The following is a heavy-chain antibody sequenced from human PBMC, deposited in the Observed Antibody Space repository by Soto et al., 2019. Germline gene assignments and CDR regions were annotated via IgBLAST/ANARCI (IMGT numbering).Heavy chain of an antibody. D-gene: IGHD3-10*01. CDR3: ARDRMGYSGSGRCVGLCHYYHGMDV. CDR2: IYYSGST. CDR1: GGSISSYY. Sequence: LSLTCTVSGGSISSYYWTWIRRSPGKGLEWIGYIYYSGSTNYNPSLKSRVTISVDTSKNQFSLKLSSVTAADTAVYYCARDRMGYSGSGRCVGLCHYYHGMDVWGQGTTVTVSS. V-gene: IGHV4-59*01. J-gene: IGHJ6*02.